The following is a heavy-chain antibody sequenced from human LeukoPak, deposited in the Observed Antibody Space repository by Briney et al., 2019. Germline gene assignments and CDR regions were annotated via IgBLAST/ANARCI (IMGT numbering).Heavy chain of an antibody. Sequence: SETLSLTCTVSGGSISSSSYYWGWIRQPPGKGLEWIGNIYYSGSTFYNPSLRSRVTISVDTSKNQFSLKLSSVTAADTAVYYCARWSYCGGDCEYFDLWGRGTLVTVSS. CDR2: IYYSGST. CDR1: GGSISSSSYY. D-gene: IGHD2-21*02. J-gene: IGHJ2*01. CDR3: ARWSYCGGDCEYFDL. V-gene: IGHV4-39*07.